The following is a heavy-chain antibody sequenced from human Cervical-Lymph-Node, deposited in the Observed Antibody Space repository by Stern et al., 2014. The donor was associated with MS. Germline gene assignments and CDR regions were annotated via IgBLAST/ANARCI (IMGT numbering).Heavy chain of an antibody. V-gene: IGHV3-74*01. Sequence: EVQLVESGGGLVQPGGSLRLSCAASGFTFSSYWMHLVRQAPGHGLVWVSRINSEGSSTSYADSVKGRFTITRDNAKNTLYLQMNSLRAEDTAVYYCARVFGGNGPFDIWGQGTMVTVSS. D-gene: IGHD4-23*01. J-gene: IGHJ3*02. CDR3: ARVFGGNGPFDI. CDR1: GFTFSSYW. CDR2: INSEGSST.